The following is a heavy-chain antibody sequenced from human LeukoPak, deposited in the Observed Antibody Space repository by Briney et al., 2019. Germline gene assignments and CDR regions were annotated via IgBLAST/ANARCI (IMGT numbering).Heavy chain of an antibody. Sequence: GGSLRLSCAASGFTFSSYWMSWVRQAPGKGLEWVANIKQDGSEKYYVDSVKGRFTISRDNAKNSLYLQMNSLRAEDTAVYYCASESVGDYVWGSYHHWGQGTLVTVSS. D-gene: IGHD3-16*02. CDR2: IKQDGSEK. CDR1: GFTFSSYW. V-gene: IGHV3-7*01. J-gene: IGHJ5*02. CDR3: ASESVGDYVWGSYHH.